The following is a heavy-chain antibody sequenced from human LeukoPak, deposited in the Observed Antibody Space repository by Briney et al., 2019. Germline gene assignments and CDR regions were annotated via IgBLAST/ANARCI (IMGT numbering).Heavy chain of an antibody. J-gene: IGHJ6*02. V-gene: IGHV1-69*04. CDR2: IIPILGIA. Sequence: SVKVSCKASGGTFSSYAISWVRQAPGQGLEWMGRIIPILGIANYAQKFQGRVTITADKSTSTAYMELSSLRSEDTAVYYCARDDAGDFYYYYGMDVWGQGTTVTVSS. CDR3: ARDDAGDFYYYYGMDV. CDR1: GGTFSSYA. D-gene: IGHD6-13*01.